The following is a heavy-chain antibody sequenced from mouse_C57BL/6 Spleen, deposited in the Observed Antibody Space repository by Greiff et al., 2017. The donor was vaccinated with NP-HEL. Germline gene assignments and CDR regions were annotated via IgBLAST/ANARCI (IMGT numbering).Heavy chain of an antibody. V-gene: IGHV1-22*01. CDR3: ARGDYDYDGLVDY. CDR2: INPNNGGT. CDR1: GYTFTDYN. D-gene: IGHD2-4*01. Sequence: EVKLQESGPELVKPGASVKMSCKASGYTFTDYNMHWVKQSHGKSLEWIGYINPNNGGTSYNQKFKGKATLTVNKSSSTAYMELRSLTSEDSAVYYCARGDYDYDGLVDYWGQGTSVTVSS. J-gene: IGHJ4*01.